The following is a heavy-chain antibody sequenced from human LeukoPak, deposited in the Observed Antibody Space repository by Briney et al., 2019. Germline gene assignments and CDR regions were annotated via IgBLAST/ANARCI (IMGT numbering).Heavy chain of an antibody. CDR3: ARHTRVHYYGSGSPENNWFDP. V-gene: IGHV5-51*01. J-gene: IGHJ5*02. CDR1: GYSFTSYW. CDR2: IYPGDSDT. Sequence: GESLKISCKGSGYSFTSYWIGWVRQMPGKGLEWMGIIYPGDSDTRYSPSFQGQVTISADKSISTAYLQWSSLKASDTAMYYCARHTRVHYYGSGSPENNWFDPWGQGTLVTASS. D-gene: IGHD3-10*01.